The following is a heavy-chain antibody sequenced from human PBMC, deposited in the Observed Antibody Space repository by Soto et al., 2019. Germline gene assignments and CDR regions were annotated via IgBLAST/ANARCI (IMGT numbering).Heavy chain of an antibody. V-gene: IGHV4-34*01. Sequence: SETLSLTCAVSGGSFSGYIWTWIRQTPGKGLQWIGQINHSGSSIYNPSLKNRVTISTMSNNKFSLELSSVTAADTAVYYCAGWIQLQQYYYYGMDVWGQGTTVTVSS. CDR3: AGWIQLQQYYYYGMDV. CDR1: GGSFSGYI. CDR2: INHSGSS. D-gene: IGHD5-18*01. J-gene: IGHJ6*02.